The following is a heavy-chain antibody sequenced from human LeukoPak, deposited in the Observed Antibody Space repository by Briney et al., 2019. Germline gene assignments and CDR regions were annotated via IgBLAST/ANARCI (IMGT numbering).Heavy chain of an antibody. CDR1: GGSFTDYY. V-gene: IGHV4-34*01. J-gene: IGHJ5*02. D-gene: IGHD6-19*01. Sequence: PSETLSLTCAVFGGSFTDYYWSWIRQPPGKGLEWIGEITHRGSTNYKSSLKSRVTISVDTSKNQISMKLTSVTAADTAIYYCSRRGQWLGRWFDPWGQGTLVTVSS. CDR2: ITHRGST. CDR3: SRRGQWLGRWFDP.